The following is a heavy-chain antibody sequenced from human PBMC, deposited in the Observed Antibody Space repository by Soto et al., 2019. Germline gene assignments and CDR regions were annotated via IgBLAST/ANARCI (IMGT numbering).Heavy chain of an antibody. CDR3: ARVPSTTVVTVDAFDI. D-gene: IGHD4-17*01. V-gene: IGHV1-8*01. CDR1: GYTFTSYD. Sequence: QVQLVQSGAEVKKPGASVKVSCKASGYTFTSYDINWVRQATGQGLEWMGWMNPNSGNTGYAQKFQGRVTMTRNTSISTAYMERSGLRSEDTAVYYWARVPSTTVVTVDAFDIWGQGTMVTVSS. CDR2: MNPNSGNT. J-gene: IGHJ3*02.